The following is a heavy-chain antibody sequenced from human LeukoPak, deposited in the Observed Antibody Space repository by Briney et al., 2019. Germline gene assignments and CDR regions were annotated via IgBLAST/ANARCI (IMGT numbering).Heavy chain of an antibody. CDR1: GFTFSSYG. CDR2: IWYDGSNK. J-gene: IGHJ3*02. V-gene: IGHV3-33*06. CDR3: AKDLSHVAFDI. Sequence: GGSLRLSCAASGFTFSSYGMHWVRQAPGKGLEWVAVIWYDGSNKYYADSVKGRFTISRDNSKNTLYLQMNSLRAEDTAVYYCAKDLSHVAFDIWGQGTMVTVSS.